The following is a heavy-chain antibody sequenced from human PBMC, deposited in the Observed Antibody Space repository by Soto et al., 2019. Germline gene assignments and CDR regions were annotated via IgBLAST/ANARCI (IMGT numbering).Heavy chain of an antibody. CDR3: AKDYKGYCISTSCLGWWDY. D-gene: IGHD2-2*01. V-gene: IGHV3-23*01. J-gene: IGHJ4*02. CDR2: ISGSGGST. Sequence: EVQLLESGGGLVQPGGSLRLSCAASGFTFSSYAMSWVRQAPGKGLEWVSAISGSGGSTYYADSVKGRFTISRDNSKNTLYLQMNSLRAEDTAVYYCAKDYKGYCISTSCLGWWDYWGQGTLVTVSS. CDR1: GFTFSSYA.